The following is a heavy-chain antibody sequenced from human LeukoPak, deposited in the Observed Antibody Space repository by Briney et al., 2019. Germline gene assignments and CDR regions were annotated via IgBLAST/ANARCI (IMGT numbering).Heavy chain of an antibody. CDR1: GFTFNDYD. CDR2: IRANGLET. Sequence: PGGSLRLSCAASGFTFNDYDMTWVRQAPGKGLEWVSSIRANGLETFYADSVKGRITISRDNSNNALYLQVNTLRVEDTAVYYCVRGLRQPDLWGQGTLVTVSS. V-gene: IGHV3-23*01. CDR3: VRGLRQPDL. J-gene: IGHJ5*02. D-gene: IGHD5-12*01.